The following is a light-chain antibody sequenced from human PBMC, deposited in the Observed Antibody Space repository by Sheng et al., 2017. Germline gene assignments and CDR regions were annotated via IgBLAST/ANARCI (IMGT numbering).Light chain of an antibody. CDR3: QVWDSSTVYVV. Sequence: SYELTQPLSVSVALGQTARITCGGTNIGSKNVHWYQQKPGQAPVLVIYRDSNRPSGIPERFSGSNSGNTATLIISRAQAGDEADYYCQVWDSSTVYVVFGGGTKLTV. V-gene: IGLV3-9*01. CDR1: NIGSKN. J-gene: IGLJ2*01. CDR2: RDS.